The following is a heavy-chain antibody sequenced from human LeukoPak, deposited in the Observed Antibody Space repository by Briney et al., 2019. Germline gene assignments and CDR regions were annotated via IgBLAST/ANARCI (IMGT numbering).Heavy chain of an antibody. CDR3: ARGIWFGDRHDY. CDR2: MNPNSGNT. J-gene: IGHJ4*02. V-gene: IGHV1-8*01. CDR1: GYTFTSYD. Sequence: ASVKVSCKASGYTFTSYDINWVRQATGQGLEWMGWMNPNSGNTGYAQKFQGRVTMARNTSISTAYMELSSLRSEDTAVYYCARGIWFGDRHDYWGQGTLVTVSS. D-gene: IGHD3-10*01.